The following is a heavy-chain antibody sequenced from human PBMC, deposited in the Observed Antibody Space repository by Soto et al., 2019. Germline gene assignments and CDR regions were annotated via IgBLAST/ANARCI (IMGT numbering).Heavy chain of an antibody. CDR1: GGSISSGDYY. Sequence: SETLSLTCTVSGGSISSGDYYWSWIRQPPGKGLEWIGYIYYSGSTYYNPSLKSRVTISVDTSKNQFSLKLSSVTAADTAVDYCARVGPYYYDSSCYYYLDYWGQGTLVTVSS. CDR3: ARVGPYYYDSSCYYYLDY. J-gene: IGHJ4*02. CDR2: IYYSGST. V-gene: IGHV4-30-4*01. D-gene: IGHD3-22*01.